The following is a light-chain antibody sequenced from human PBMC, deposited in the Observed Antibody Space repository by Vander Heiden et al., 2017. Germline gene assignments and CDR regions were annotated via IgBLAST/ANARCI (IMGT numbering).Light chain of an antibody. CDR1: QSISSY. V-gene: IGKV1-39*01. J-gene: IGKJ4*01. CDR2: AAS. Sequence: DIEMSRAPSSLSASVGDRVTITCRASQSISSYLNWFQQKPGKAPKLLISAASSLQSGVPSRFSGSGSGTDFTPTISRPQPEDFATYYCQQSDSTPLTFGGGTKVEIK. CDR3: QQSDSTPLT.